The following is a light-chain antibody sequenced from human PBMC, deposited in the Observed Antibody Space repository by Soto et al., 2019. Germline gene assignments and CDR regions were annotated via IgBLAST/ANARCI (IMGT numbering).Light chain of an antibody. J-gene: IGKJ1*01. V-gene: IGKV3-20*01. Sequence: EIVLTQSPGTLSLSPGERATLSCRASQSVSSSYLAWYQQKPGQAPRLLIYGASSRATGIPDRFSGSGSGTDFALTLNRLEPEDFAVYYCQQYGSSPWTFGHGTKVEL. CDR3: QQYGSSPWT. CDR1: QSVSSSY. CDR2: GAS.